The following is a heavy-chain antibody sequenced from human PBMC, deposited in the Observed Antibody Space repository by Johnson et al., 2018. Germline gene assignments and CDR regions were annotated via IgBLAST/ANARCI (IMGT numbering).Heavy chain of an antibody. V-gene: IGHV3-74*02. CDR3: ARGGSSIGGSLGLDV. J-gene: IGHJ6*02. CDR1: GFTFSNYW. D-gene: IGHD1-26*01. Sequence: VQLGESGGGLMQPGGSLRISCAASGFTFSNYWMHWVHQAPGKGLVWVSRINTDGSPTNYADSVKGLFTISRDNAKNTVYLQMNSLRVEDTGVYYCARGGSSIGGSLGLDVWGQGTTVIVSS. CDR2: INTDGSPT.